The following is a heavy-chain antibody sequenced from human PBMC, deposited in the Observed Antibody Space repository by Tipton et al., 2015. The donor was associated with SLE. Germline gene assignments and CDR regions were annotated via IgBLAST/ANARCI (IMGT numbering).Heavy chain of an antibody. CDR1: GGSLSSGGYY. D-gene: IGHD2-15*01. CDR2: IYTSGST. CDR3: ARGTQDIVVVVAAIPWYYYGMDV. V-gene: IGHV4-61*09. J-gene: IGHJ6*02. Sequence: TLSLTCTVSGGSLSSGGYYWSWIRPHPGKGLEWIGHIYTSGSTNYHPPLTSRVTISVDTSKNQFSLKLSSVTAADTAVYYCARGTQDIVVVVAAIPWYYYGMDVWGQGTTVTVSS.